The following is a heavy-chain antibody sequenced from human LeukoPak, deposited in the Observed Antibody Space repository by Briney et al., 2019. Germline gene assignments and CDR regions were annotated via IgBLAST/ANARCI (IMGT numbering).Heavy chain of an antibody. V-gene: IGHV3-23*01. Sequence: GGSLRLSCAASGFTFSSFALSWVRQAPGKGLEWVSAISGRGRGGSKYYADSVKGRFTISRDNSKNTLYLQMNSLRAEDTAVYYCAKVGIDGSGPFDHWGQGTLVTVSS. D-gene: IGHD3-10*01. CDR1: GFTFSSFA. CDR2: ISGRGRGGSK. CDR3: AKVGIDGSGPFDH. J-gene: IGHJ4*02.